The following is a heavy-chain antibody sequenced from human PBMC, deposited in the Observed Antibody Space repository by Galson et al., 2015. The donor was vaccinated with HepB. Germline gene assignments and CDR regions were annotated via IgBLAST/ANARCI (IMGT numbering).Heavy chain of an antibody. V-gene: IGHV1-2*04. CDR1: GYTFTGYY. D-gene: IGHD3-10*01. CDR3: ARDLLGRVRGVNSPYYFSGMDV. CDR2: INPNSGGT. J-gene: IGHJ6*02. Sequence: SVKVSCKASGYTFTGYYMHWVRQAPGQGLEWMGWINPNSGGTNYAQKFQGWVTMTRDTSISTAYMELSRLRSDDTAVYYCARDLLGRVRGVNSPYYFSGMDVWGHGTAVTVSS.